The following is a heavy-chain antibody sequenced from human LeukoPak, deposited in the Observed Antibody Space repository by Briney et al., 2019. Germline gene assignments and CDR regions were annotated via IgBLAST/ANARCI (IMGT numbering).Heavy chain of an antibody. J-gene: IGHJ4*02. CDR1: GGSISSGTHF. Sequence: SETLSLTCTVSGGSISSGTHFWGWIRQPPGKGLEWIGSINYSGSTYYNPSPKSRVTISVDTSKNHFSLKLSSVTAADTAVYYCARRSTTFGVVMNDSWGQGTLVTVSS. V-gene: IGHV4-39*02. CDR3: ARRSTTFGVVMNDS. CDR2: INYSGST. D-gene: IGHD3-3*01.